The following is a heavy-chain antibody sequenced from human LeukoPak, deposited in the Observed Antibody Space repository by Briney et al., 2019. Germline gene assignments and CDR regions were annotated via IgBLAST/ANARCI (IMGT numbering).Heavy chain of an antibody. CDR3: ARAGGYCSGGSCYALDY. CDR2: INYSGST. D-gene: IGHD2-15*01. J-gene: IGHJ4*02. Sequence: QTPSLTCTVSGGSISSGGYYWSWIRQHPGKGLEWIGYINYSGSTYYNPYLKSRVTISVDTSKNQFSLKLSSVTAADTAVYYCARAGGYCSGGSCYALDYWGQGTLVTVSS. CDR1: GGSISSGGYY. V-gene: IGHV4-31*03.